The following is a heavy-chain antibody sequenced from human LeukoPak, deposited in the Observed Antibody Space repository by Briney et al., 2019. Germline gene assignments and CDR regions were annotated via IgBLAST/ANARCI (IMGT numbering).Heavy chain of an antibody. Sequence: SETLPLTCTVSGGSISSYYWSWIRQPAGKGLEWIGLIYTSGNTNYNPSLKSRVTMSVDTSKNHFSLKLSSVTAADTAVYYCVGCRSGYYQYYFDYWGQGTLVTVSS. CDR3: VGCRSGYYQYYFDY. CDR1: GGSISSYY. J-gene: IGHJ4*02. CDR2: IYTSGNT. D-gene: IGHD3-3*01. V-gene: IGHV4-4*07.